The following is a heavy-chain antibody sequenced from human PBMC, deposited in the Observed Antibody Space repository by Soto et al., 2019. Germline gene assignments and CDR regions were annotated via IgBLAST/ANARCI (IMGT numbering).Heavy chain of an antibody. Sequence: QITLKESGPTLVEPTQTLTLTCTFSGFSLTTSGMSVAWIRQPPGKALEWLALIFWDDDTRYSPSLRSRLTITKDTSRNYVVLTMTSMGRADTATFDCALSPLGGFGDFTSFHSWGPGALVTVSS. CDR1: GFSLTTSGMS. CDR2: IFWDDDT. J-gene: IGHJ4*02. V-gene: IGHV2-5*02. CDR3: ALSPLGGFGDFTSFHS. D-gene: IGHD4-17*01.